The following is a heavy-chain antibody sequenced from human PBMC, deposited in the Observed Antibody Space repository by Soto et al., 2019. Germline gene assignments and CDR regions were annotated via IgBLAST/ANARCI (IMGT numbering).Heavy chain of an antibody. V-gene: IGHV1-8*01. CDR1: GYTFTSYD. J-gene: IGHJ6*02. CDR2: MNPNSGNT. D-gene: IGHD3-3*01. Sequence: QVQLVQSGAEVKKPGASVKVSCKASGYTFTSYDINWVRQATGQGLEWMGWMNPNSGNTGYAQKFQGRVTMTRNTSISTAYMELRSLRSEDTAVYYCAREDTIFGVVVDYYYYYGMDVWGQGTTVTVSS. CDR3: AREDTIFGVVVDYYYYYGMDV.